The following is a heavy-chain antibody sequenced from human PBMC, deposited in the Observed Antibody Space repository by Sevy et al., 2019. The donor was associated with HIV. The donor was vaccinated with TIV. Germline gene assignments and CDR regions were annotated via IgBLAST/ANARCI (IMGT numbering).Heavy chain of an antibody. V-gene: IGHV6-1*01. Sequence: SQTLSLTCAISGDSVSSNNACWSWVRQSPSRGLGWLGRTFYRSNWYIEYPVSVEGRITINPDTSKNQLSVQMTAVTPEDTAVYYCARDGLTYGGMDVWGQGTTVTVSS. CDR2: TFYRSNWYI. CDR3: ARDGLTYGGMDV. D-gene: IGHD1-20*01. J-gene: IGHJ6*02. CDR1: GDSVSSNNAC.